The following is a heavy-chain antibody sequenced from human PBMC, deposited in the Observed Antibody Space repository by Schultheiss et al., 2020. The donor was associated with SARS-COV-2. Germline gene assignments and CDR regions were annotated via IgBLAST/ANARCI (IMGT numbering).Heavy chain of an antibody. CDR2: INPNSGGT. CDR3: ARDQGYDWNYVSNWFDP. D-gene: IGHD1-7*01. Sequence: ASVKVSCKASGYTFTGYYMHWVRQAPGQGLEWMGWINPNSGGTNYAQKFQGWVTMTRDTSISTAYMELSSLRSEDTAVYYCARDQGYDWNYVSNWFDPWGQGTLVTVSS. J-gene: IGHJ5*02. V-gene: IGHV1-2*04. CDR1: GYTFTGYY.